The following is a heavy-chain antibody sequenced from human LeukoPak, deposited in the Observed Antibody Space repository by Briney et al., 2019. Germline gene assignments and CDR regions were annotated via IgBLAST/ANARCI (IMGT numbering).Heavy chain of an antibody. CDR3: AKDPTLRPSQSHDTFDP. D-gene: IGHD1-1*01. CDR2: ISAYNGNT. V-gene: IGHV1-18*01. J-gene: IGHJ5*02. Sequence: ASVKVSCKASGYTFTSFGISWVRQAPGQGLEWMGWISAYNGNTNYAQKFQGRVTMTTDTSTNTAYMELRSLRSDDTAVYYCAKDPTLRPSQSHDTFDPWGQGTLVTVSS. CDR1: GYTFTSFG.